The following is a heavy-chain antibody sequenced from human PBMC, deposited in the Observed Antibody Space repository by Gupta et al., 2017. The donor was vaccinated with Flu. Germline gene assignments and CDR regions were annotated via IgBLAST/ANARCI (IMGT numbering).Heavy chain of an antibody. CDR2: IRSKANSYAT. V-gene: IGHV3-73*02. D-gene: IGHD4-23*01. J-gene: IGHJ4*02. CDR3: TSPSSGYGGNFFAGDY. Sequence: EVQLVESGGGLVQPGGSLTLSCAASGFTFRGSAMPWVRPASGKGLEWVGRIRSKANSYATAYAASVKGRFTISRDDSKNTAYLQMNSLKTEDTAVYYCTSPSSGYGGNFFAGDYWGQGTLVTVSS. CDR1: GFTFRGSA.